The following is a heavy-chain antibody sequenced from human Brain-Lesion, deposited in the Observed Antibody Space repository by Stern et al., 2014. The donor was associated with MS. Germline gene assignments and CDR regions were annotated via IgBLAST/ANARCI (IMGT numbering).Heavy chain of an antibody. J-gene: IGHJ4*02. V-gene: IGHV3-9*01. CDR3: ARDITGSSAYFAY. Sequence: QLVQSGGDLVQPGRSLRLSCAAFGFTFDDYAMHWVRQAPGKGLEWVAGISWNSGTIGYADSVRGRFTTSRDNAYSSLYLQMNSLRPEDTALYYCARDITGSSAYFAYWGQGTLVTVSS. D-gene: IGHD1-14*01. CDR2: ISWNSGTI. CDR1: GFTFDDYA.